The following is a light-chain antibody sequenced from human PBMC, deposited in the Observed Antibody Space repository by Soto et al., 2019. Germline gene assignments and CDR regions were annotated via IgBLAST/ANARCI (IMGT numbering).Light chain of an antibody. J-gene: IGLJ2*01. Sequence: QSALTQPPSASGSPGQSVTISCTGTSSDVGGYKYVSWYQQHPGKAPKLMIYEVSKRPSGVPDRFSGSKSGNTASLTVSGLQAEDEGDYYCSSYAGSNDVIFGGGTKLTVL. CDR3: SSYAGSNDVI. CDR2: EVS. V-gene: IGLV2-8*01. CDR1: SSDVGGYKY.